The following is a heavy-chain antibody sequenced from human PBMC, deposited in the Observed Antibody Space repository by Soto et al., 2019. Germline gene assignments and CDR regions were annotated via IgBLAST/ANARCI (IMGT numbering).Heavy chain of an antibody. Sequence: EVQLVESGGGLAQSGGSLRLFCAASGFMFNDYEMNWVRQAPGKGLEWVSYISEGGTTTNYTDSVKGRFTISRDNAKESLYLQMNSLTPEDTSTYFCVRDARGGGLLLWDCWGQGVVVSVSS. J-gene: IGHJ4*02. V-gene: IGHV3-48*03. CDR1: GFMFNDYE. CDR2: ISEGGTTT. D-gene: IGHD3-16*01. CDR3: VRDARGGGLLLWDC.